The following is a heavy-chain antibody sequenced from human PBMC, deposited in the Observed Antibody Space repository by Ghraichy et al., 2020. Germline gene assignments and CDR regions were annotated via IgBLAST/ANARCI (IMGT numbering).Heavy chain of an antibody. CDR2: IISSSSYI. J-gene: IGHJ4*02. CDR3: ARGSCGGDCYDFDY. CDR1: GFTFSSYN. D-gene: IGHD2-21*02. Sequence: LSLTCAASGFTFSSYNMNWVRQAPGKGLEWVSSIISSSSYIYYADSVKGRFTISRDSAKNSLYLQMNSLRSEDTAVYYCARGSCGGDCYDFDYWGQGTLVTVSS. V-gene: IGHV3-21*01.